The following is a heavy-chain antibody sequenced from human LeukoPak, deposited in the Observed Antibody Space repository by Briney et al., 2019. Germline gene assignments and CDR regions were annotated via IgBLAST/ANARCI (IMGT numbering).Heavy chain of an antibody. CDR3: TVTRYYYYYYMDV. V-gene: IGHV4-34*01. Sequence: PSETLSLTCTVSGGSISSYYWSWIRQPPGKGLEWIGEINHSGSTNYNPSLKSRVTISVDTSKNQFSLKLSSVTAADTAVYYCTVTRYYYYYYMDVWGKGTTVTVSS. CDR1: GGSISSYY. J-gene: IGHJ6*03. CDR2: INHSGST. D-gene: IGHD4-17*01.